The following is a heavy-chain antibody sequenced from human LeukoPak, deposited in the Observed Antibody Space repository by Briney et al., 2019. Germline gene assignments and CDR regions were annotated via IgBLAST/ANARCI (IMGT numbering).Heavy chain of an antibody. D-gene: IGHD5-12*01. J-gene: IGHJ4*02. V-gene: IGHV1-2*02. Sequence: ASVKVSCKASGYTFTGYYMHWVRQAPGQGLEWMGWINPNSGGTNYAQKFQGRVTMTGDTSISTAYMELSRLRSDDTVVYYCARVDIVATSCDYWGQGTLVTVSS. CDR1: GYTFTGYY. CDR2: INPNSGGT. CDR3: ARVDIVATSCDY.